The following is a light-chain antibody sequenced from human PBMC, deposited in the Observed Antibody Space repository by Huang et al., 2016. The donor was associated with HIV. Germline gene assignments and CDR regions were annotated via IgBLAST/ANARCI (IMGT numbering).Light chain of an antibody. V-gene: IGKV1-27*01. J-gene: IGKJ2*01. Sequence: DIQMTQSPSSLSTSVGDTVTITCRASPGIGNFLAWYQQHPGKVPKLLIYAASTLHSGVPSRFAGSGSGTDFTLTISSLQPEDVATYYCQRYNNAPYTFGQGTKLDIK. CDR2: AAS. CDR3: QRYNNAPYT. CDR1: PGIGNF.